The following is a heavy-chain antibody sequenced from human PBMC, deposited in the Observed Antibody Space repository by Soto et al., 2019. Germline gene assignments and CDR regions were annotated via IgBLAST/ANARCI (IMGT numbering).Heavy chain of an antibody. J-gene: IGHJ6*02. CDR3: ALLSMDYYGMDV. D-gene: IGHD2-21*01. CDR1: GFTFISYE. V-gene: IGHV3-48*03. Sequence: WGSLRLSCAASGFTFISYEINWFRQASGKGLEWVSYISSSGSTIYYADSVKGRFTISRDNAKNSLYLQMNSPRAEGTAVYYCALLSMDYYGMDVWGQGTTVTVSS. CDR2: ISSSGSTI.